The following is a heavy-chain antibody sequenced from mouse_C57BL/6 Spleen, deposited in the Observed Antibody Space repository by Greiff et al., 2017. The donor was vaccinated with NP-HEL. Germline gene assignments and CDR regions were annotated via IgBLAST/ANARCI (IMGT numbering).Heavy chain of an antibody. D-gene: IGHD3-3*01. CDR3: ARRGDGGAWFAY. CDR2: IYPGDGDT. CDR1: GYAFSSYW. J-gene: IGHJ3*01. V-gene: IGHV1-80*01. Sequence: QVQLQQSGAELVKPGASVKISCKASGYAFSSYWMNWVKQRPGKGLEWIGQIYPGDGDTNYNGKFKGKATLTADKSSSTAYMQLSSLTSEDSAVYFCARRGDGGAWFAYWGQGTLVTVSA.